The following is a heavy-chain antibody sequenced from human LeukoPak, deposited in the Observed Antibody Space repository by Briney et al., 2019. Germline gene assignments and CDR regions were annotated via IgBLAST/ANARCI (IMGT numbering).Heavy chain of an antibody. V-gene: IGHV1-18*01. CDR3: ARVSQLWSLYYFDY. Sequence: ASVKVSCKASGGTFSSYAISWVRQAPGQGLEWMGWISAYNGNTNYAQKLQGRVTMTTDTSTSTAYMELRSLRSDDTAVYYCARVSQLWSLYYFDYWGQGTLVTVSS. CDR1: GGTFSSYA. D-gene: IGHD5-18*01. CDR2: ISAYNGNT. J-gene: IGHJ4*02.